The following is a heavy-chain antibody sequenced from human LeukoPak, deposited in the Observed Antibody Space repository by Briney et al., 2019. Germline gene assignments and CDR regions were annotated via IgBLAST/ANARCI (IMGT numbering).Heavy chain of an antibody. CDR2: IYGGGNT. V-gene: IGHV3-53*01. D-gene: IGHD4-23*01. CDR3: ARRGDGGRSFDY. J-gene: IGHJ4*02. Sequence: GGSLRLSYAASGFTFSSYAMNWVRQAPGKGLEWVSLIYGGGNTYYADSVKGRFTISRDNSKNTLYLQMNSLRAGDTAVYYCARRGDGGRSFDYWGQGTLVTVSS. CDR1: GFTFSSYA.